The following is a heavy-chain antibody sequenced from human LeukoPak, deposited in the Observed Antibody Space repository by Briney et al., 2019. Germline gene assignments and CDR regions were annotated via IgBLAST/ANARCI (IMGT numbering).Heavy chain of an antibody. CDR1: GFTFISYA. J-gene: IGHJ4*02. CDR3: ARASVPAALYLWTDS. D-gene: IGHD2-2*01. V-gene: IGHV3-30-3*01. CDR2: ISYDGSNK. Sequence: GGSLRLSCAASGFTFISYAMHWVRQAPGKGLEWVAVISYDGSNKYYADSVKGRFTISRDNSKNTLYLQMNSLRAEDTAVYYCARASVPAALYLWTDSWGQGTLVTVSS.